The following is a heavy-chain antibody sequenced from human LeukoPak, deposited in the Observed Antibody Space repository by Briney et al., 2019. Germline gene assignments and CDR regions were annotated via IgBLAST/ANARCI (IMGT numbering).Heavy chain of an antibody. V-gene: IGHV3-30*18. D-gene: IGHD6-13*01. Sequence: GGSLRLSCAASGFTFSSYGMHWVRQAPGKGLEWVAVMSNDGSNKYYADSVKGRFTVSRDNSKNTLYLQMNSLRAEDTATYYCVKSGVAAAGQRGYFDYWAREPWSPSPQ. J-gene: IGHJ4*02. CDR2: MSNDGSNK. CDR3: VKSGVAAAGQRGYFDY. CDR1: GFTFSSYG.